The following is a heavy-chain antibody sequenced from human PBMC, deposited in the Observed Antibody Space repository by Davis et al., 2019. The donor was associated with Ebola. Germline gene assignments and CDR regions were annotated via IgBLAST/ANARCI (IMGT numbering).Heavy chain of an antibody. CDR2: ISSGSGTI. CDR1: GSTFSSHT. Sequence: PGGSLRLSCAASGSTFSSHTMAWVRQAPGKGLEYVSYISSGSGTIYYADSVRGRFTISRDNAKNSMYLQMNSLRAEDTAVYYCRGSGYSGRDYWGQGTLVTVSS. D-gene: IGHD3-22*01. CDR3: RGSGYSGRDY. J-gene: IGHJ4*02. V-gene: IGHV3-48*01.